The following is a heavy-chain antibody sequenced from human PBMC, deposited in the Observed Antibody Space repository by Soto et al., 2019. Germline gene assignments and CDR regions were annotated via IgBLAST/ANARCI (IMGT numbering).Heavy chain of an antibody. V-gene: IGHV1-18*01. CDR2: INAYNGNT. Sequence: QVQLVQSGAEVKKPGSSVKVSCKASGFMFVSYGYTWVRQAPGQGLEWMGWINAYNGNTKYAQKLQGRLTVTTDTSATTTYMELRSLRSDDTAVYYCARGLGCVDYGDYCYFDHWGQGTLVTVSS. CDR1: GFMFVSYG. D-gene: IGHD4-17*01. J-gene: IGHJ4*02. CDR3: ARGLGCVDYGDYCYFDH.